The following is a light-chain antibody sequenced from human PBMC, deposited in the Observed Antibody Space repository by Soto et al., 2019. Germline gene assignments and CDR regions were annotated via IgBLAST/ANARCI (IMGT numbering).Light chain of an antibody. CDR3: QQRSNWPT. CDR2: DAS. J-gene: IGKJ4*01. V-gene: IGKV3-11*01. CDR1: QSVRSY. Sequence: DIVLTQSPATLSLSPGERATLSCRASQSVRSYLAWYQQKPGQAPRLLIYDASNRATGIPARFSGSGSGTDFTLTISSLEPEDFAVYYCQQRSNWPTFGGGTKVEIK.